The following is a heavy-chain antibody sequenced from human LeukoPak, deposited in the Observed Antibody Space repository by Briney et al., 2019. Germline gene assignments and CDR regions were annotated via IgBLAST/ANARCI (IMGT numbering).Heavy chain of an antibody. Sequence: PGGSLRLSCAASGFTFSSYAMHWVRQAPGKGLGWVAVISYDGINKYYADSVKGRFTISRDNSKNTLYLQMNSLRAEDTAVYYCARAPYSTGPYYFDYWGQGTLVTVSS. V-gene: IGHV3-30*14. CDR2: ISYDGINK. J-gene: IGHJ4*02. CDR3: ARAPYSTGPYYFDY. CDR1: GFTFSSYA. D-gene: IGHD6-19*01.